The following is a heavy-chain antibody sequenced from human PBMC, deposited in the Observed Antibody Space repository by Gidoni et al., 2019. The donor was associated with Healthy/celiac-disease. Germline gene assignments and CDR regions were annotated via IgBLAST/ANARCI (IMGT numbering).Heavy chain of an antibody. CDR2: SSSSSSYI. CDR1: GFTFSSYS. J-gene: IGHJ6*03. Sequence: EVQLVESGGGLVKPGGSLRLSCAASGFTFSSYSMNWVRQAPGKGLEWVSSSSSSSSYIYDADSVKGRFTISRDNAKNSLYLQMNSLRAEDTAVYYCARVRGYSGYNYYYYYYMDVWGKGTTGTVSS. CDR3: ARVRGYSGYNYYYYYYMDV. D-gene: IGHD5-12*01. V-gene: IGHV3-21*01.